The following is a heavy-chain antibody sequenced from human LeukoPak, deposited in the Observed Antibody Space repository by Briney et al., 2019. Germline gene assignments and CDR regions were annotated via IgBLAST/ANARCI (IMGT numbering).Heavy chain of an antibody. CDR3: ARDSNWLVRYYFDY. CDR1: GGSFSGYY. CDR2: INHSGST. D-gene: IGHD6-19*01. V-gene: IGHV4-34*01. Sequence: SETLSLTCAVYGGSFSGYYWSWIRQPPGKGLEWIGEINHSGSTNYNPSLKSRVTISVDTSKNQFSLKLSSVTAADTAVYYCARDSNWLVRYYFDYWGQGTLVTVSS. J-gene: IGHJ4*02.